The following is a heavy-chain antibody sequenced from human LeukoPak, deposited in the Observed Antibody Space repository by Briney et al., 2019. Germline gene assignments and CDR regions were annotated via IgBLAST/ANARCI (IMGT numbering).Heavy chain of an antibody. V-gene: IGHV3-48*02. Sequence: PGGSLRLSCAASGFIFSSYSMNWVRQAPGKGLEWISYISSRSSTIYYADSVKGRFTISRDNAKNSLDLQMNSLRDEDTAVYYCAKVTTVTTSPFDYWGQGTLVTVSS. CDR2: ISSRSSTI. CDR1: GFIFSSYS. CDR3: AKVTTVTTSPFDY. D-gene: IGHD4-17*01. J-gene: IGHJ4*02.